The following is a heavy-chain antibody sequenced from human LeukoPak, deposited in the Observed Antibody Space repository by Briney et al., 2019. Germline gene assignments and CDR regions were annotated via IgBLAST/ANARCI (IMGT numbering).Heavy chain of an antibody. J-gene: IGHJ5*02. CDR1: GYTFTSYD. D-gene: IGHD2/OR15-2a*01. CDR2: MNPNSGHT. Sequence: ASVKVSCKGSGYTFTSYDINWVRRATGQGLEWMGWMNPNSGHTGYAQKFQGRVTMTRNTSISTAYMELSSLRSEDTAVYYCARSLSRIKLYNWFDPWGQGTLVTVSS. CDR3: ARSLSRIKLYNWFDP. V-gene: IGHV1-8*01.